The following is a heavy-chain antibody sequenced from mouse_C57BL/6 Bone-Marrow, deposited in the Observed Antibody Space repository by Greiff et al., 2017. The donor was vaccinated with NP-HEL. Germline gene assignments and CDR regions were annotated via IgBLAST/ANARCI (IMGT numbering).Heavy chain of an antibody. CDR1: GYAFTNYL. Sequence: VQLQESGAELVRPGTSVKVSCKASGYAFTNYLIEWVKQRPGQGLEWIGVINPGSGGTNYNEKFKGKATLTADKSSSTAYMQLSSLTSEDSAVYFCAGPITTVVGDYYAMDYWGQGTSVTVSS. CDR3: AGPITTVVGDYYAMDY. CDR2: INPGSGGT. J-gene: IGHJ4*01. V-gene: IGHV1-54*01. D-gene: IGHD1-1*01.